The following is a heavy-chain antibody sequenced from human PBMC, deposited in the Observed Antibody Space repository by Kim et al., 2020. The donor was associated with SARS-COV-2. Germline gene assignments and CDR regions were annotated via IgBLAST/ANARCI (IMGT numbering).Heavy chain of an antibody. CDR1: GFTFSSSW. D-gene: IGHD3-10*01. Sequence: GGSLRLSCAASGFTFSSSWMHWVRQAPGEGLMWVSRMNSDGSGINYADSVKGRFTVSRDNAKNTLYLQMNSLRVEDTALYYCATAGNYRFDNWGQGTLVTVSA. J-gene: IGHJ4*02. CDR2: MNSDGSGI. CDR3: ATAGNYRFDN. V-gene: IGHV3-74*01.